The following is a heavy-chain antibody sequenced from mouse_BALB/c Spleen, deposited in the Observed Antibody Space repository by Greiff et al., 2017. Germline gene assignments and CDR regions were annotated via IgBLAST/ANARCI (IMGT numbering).Heavy chain of an antibody. D-gene: IGHD2-4*01. V-gene: IGHV14-3*02. CDR3: ARMDYDLWFAY. Sequence: EVQLQQSGAELVKPGASVKLSCTASGFNIKDTYMHWVKQRPEQGLEWIGRIDPANGNTKYDPKFQGKATITADTSSNTAYLQLSSLTSEDTAVYYGARMDYDLWFAYWGQGTLVTVSA. CDR2: IDPANGNT. J-gene: IGHJ3*01. CDR1: GFNIKDTY.